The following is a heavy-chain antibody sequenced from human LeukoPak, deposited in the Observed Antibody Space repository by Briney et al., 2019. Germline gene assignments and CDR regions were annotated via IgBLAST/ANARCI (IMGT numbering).Heavy chain of an antibody. CDR3: AKAPVTSCRGAYCYPFDS. J-gene: IGHJ4*02. CDR2: ISGYGDIT. Sequence: GGSLRLSCAASGFTFSSYAMSWVRQAPGKGLEWVSAISGYGDITYYADSVKGRFTISRDNSKNTLYLQANSLRAEDTAVYFCAKAPVTSCRGAYCYPFDSWGQGTLVTVSS. V-gene: IGHV3-23*01. D-gene: IGHD2-21*01. CDR1: GFTFSSYA.